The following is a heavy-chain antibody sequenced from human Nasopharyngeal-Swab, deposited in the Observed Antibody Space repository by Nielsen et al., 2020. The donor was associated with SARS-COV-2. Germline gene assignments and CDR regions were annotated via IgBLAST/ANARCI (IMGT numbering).Heavy chain of an antibody. D-gene: IGHD4-17*01. CDR3: AREPLRYNWFDP. Sequence: ASVKVSCKASGYTFTSYTMHWVRQAPGQRLEWMGWINAGNGNTKYSQKFQGRVTITRDTSASTAYMELSSLTSEDTAVYYCAREPLRYNWFDPWGQGTLVIVSS. J-gene: IGHJ5*02. CDR2: INAGNGNT. CDR1: GYTFTSYT. V-gene: IGHV1-3*01.